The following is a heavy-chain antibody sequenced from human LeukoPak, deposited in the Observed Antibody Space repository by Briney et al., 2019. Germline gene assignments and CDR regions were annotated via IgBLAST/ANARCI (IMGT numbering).Heavy chain of an antibody. D-gene: IGHD3-3*01. CDR3: ARAEWPRGFDP. V-gene: IGHV1-18*01. J-gene: IGHJ5*02. CDR1: GYTFTSYG. CDR2: ISAYNGNT. Sequence: ASVKVSCKASGYTFTSYGISWVRQAPGQGLEWMGWISAYNGNTNYAQKPQGRVTMTTDTSTSPAYMELRSLGSDDTAVYYCARAEWPRGFDPWGQGTLVTVSS.